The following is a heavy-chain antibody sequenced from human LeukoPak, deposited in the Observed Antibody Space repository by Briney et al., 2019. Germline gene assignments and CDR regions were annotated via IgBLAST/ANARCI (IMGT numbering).Heavy chain of an antibody. CDR1: GFTVSSNY. CDR2: IYSGGST. D-gene: IGHD1-26*01. V-gene: IGHV3-53*04. CDR3: ARVGATSFDY. J-gene: IGHJ4*02. Sequence: TGGSLRLPCAASGFTVSSNYMSWVRQAPGKGLEWVSVIYSGGSTYYADSVKGRFTISRHNSKNTLYLQMNSLRAEDTAVYYCARVGATSFDYWGQGTLVTVSS.